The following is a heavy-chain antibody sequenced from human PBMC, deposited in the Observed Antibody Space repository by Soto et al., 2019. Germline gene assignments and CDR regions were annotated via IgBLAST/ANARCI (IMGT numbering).Heavy chain of an antibody. CDR2: IYHNGST. V-gene: IGHV4-4*02. J-gene: IGHJ4*02. CDR1: GGSIGSISSTNW. CDR3: ARTGTYAYAYGH. Sequence: QVQLQESGPGLVKPSGTLSLTCAVSGGSIGSISSTNWWTWVRQPPGKGLEWIGEIYHNGSTNYNPSLKSRVTLSVDKSRNQVSLRLTSVTAADTAVYYCARTGTYAYAYGHWGQGTLVTVSS. D-gene: IGHD3-16*01.